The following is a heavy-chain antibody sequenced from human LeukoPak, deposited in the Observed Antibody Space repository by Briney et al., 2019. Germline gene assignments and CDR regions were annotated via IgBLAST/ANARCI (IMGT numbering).Heavy chain of an antibody. CDR2: IYYSGST. Sequence: PSETLSLTCTVSGGSISSSSYYWGWIRQPPGKGLEWIGSIYYSGSTYYNPSLKSRVTISVDTSKNQFSLKLSSVTAADTAVYYCARDQSGEWELLSGWWFDPWGQGTLVTVSS. V-gene: IGHV4-39*07. J-gene: IGHJ5*02. CDR3: ARDQSGEWELLSGWWFDP. CDR1: GGSISSSSYY. D-gene: IGHD1-26*01.